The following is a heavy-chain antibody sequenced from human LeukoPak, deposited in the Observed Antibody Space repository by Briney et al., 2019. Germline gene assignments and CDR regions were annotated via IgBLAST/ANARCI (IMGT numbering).Heavy chain of an antibody. D-gene: IGHD2-15*01. CDR3: ARYPGVAARRRWFDP. Sequence: GGSLRLSCAASGFTFSSYWMSWVRQAPGKGLEWVANIKQDGSEKYYVDSVKGRFTISRDNAKNSLYLQMNSLRAEDTAVYYCARYPGVAARRRWFDPWGQGTLVTVSS. J-gene: IGHJ5*02. CDR1: GFTFSSYW. V-gene: IGHV3-7*01. CDR2: IKQDGSEK.